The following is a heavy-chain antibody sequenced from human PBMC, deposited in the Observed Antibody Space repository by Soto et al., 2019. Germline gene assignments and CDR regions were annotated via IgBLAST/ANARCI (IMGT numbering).Heavy chain of an antibody. CDR3: AREVWRRSGGSDAFDI. D-gene: IGHD2-15*01. Sequence: EVQLVESGGGLVKPGGSLSLSCAASGFTFSSYSMNWVRQAPGKGLEWVSSISSSSSYIYYADSVEGRFTISSDDAKNSLYLQMNSLRAEDTAVYYCAREVWRRSGGSDAFDIWGQGTMVTVSS. J-gene: IGHJ3*02. CDR1: GFTFSSYS. CDR2: ISSSSSYI. V-gene: IGHV3-21*01.